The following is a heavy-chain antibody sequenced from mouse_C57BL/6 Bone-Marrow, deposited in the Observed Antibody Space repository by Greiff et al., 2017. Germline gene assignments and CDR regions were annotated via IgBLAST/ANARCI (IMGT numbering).Heavy chain of an antibody. V-gene: IGHV1-82*01. D-gene: IGHD1-1*01. J-gene: IGHJ1*03. CDR3: AREGYYYGSSYEYFDV. CDR1: GYAFSSSW. CDR2: IYPGDGDT. Sequence: VQLQQSGPELVKPGASVKISCKASGYAFSSSWMNWVKQRPGKGLEWIGRIYPGDGDTNYNGKFKGKATLTADKSSSTAYMQLSSLTSEDSAVYFCAREGYYYGSSYEYFDVWGTGTTVTVSS.